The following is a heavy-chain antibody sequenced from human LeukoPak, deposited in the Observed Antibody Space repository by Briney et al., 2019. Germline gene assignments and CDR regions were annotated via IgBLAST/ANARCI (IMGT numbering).Heavy chain of an antibody. Sequence: ASVKVSCKASGYTFTSYTVHWVRQAPGQRLEWMGWINPGNGNTKYSQKFQGRVTISRDTSANTAYMELSSLRTEDTAVYYCARAGYCYGGSCYTFDYWGQGTLVTVSS. CDR1: GYTFTSYT. CDR3: ARAGYCYGGSCYTFDY. CDR2: INPGNGNT. V-gene: IGHV1-3*01. D-gene: IGHD2-15*01. J-gene: IGHJ4*02.